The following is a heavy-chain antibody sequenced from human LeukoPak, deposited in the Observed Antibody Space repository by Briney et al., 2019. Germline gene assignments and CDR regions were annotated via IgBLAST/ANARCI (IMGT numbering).Heavy chain of an antibody. CDR3: AKGTKDYYGSGSFYLSRDHFISR. CDR1: EFTFSSYG. Sequence: GGSLRLSCAASEFTFSSYGTHWVRQAPGKGLEWVAFIRYDGSNKYYADSVKGRFTISRDNSKHTLYLQMNSLRVEDTAVYYCAKGTKDYYGSGSFYLSRDHFISRWGQGTLVTVSS. CDR2: IRYDGSNK. D-gene: IGHD3-10*01. J-gene: IGHJ4*02. V-gene: IGHV3-30*02.